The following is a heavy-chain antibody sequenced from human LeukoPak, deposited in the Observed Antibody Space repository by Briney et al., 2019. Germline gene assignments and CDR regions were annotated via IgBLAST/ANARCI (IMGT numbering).Heavy chain of an antibody. CDR3: ARARYSSSWSEKNWFDP. CDR2: INPNSGGT. J-gene: IGHJ5*02. Sequence: GASVKVSCKASGYTFTGYYMHWVRQAPGQGLEWMGWINPNSGGTNYAQKFQGRVTMTRDTSISTAYMELSRLRSDDTAVYYCARARYSSSWSEKNWFDPWGQGTLVTVSS. V-gene: IGHV1-2*02. CDR1: GYTFTGYY. D-gene: IGHD6-13*01.